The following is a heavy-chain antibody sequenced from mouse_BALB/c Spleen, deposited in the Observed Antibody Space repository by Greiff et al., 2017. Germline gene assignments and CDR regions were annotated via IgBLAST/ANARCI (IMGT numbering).Heavy chain of an antibody. CDR1: GYTFTSYW. CDR3: ARKTEYYFDD. CDR2: IYPGDGDT. J-gene: IGHJ2*01. Sequence: QVQLQQSGAELARPGASVKLSCKASGYTFTSYWMQWVKQRPGQGLEWIGAIYPGDGDTRYTQKFKGKATLTADKSSSTAYMQLSSLASEDSAVYYCARKTEYYFDDWGQGTTLTVSS. V-gene: IGHV1-87*01.